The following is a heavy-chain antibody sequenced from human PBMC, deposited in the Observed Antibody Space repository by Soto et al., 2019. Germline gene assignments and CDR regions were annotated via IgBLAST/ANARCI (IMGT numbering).Heavy chain of an antibody. CDR3: ARSMHYSDGSNYSPFDY. CDR2: FYYTGST. V-gene: IGHV4-61*01. J-gene: IGHJ4*02. CDR1: GGSVSSGNYC. D-gene: IGHD3-22*01. Sequence: SETLSLTCTVSGGSVSSGNYCWSWIRQPPGKGLEWIGYFYYTGSTNYNPSLKSRVTISVDASKNQFSLRLSSLTAADTAVYYCARSMHYSDGSNYSPFDYWGQGTLVTVSS.